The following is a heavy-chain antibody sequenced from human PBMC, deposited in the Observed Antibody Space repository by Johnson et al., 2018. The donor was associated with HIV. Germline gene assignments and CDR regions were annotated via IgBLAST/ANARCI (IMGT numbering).Heavy chain of an antibody. CDR3: AKDKFMFLDNPVDAFDV. V-gene: IGHV3-66*01. J-gene: IGHJ3*01. CDR1: GFTVSSNY. Sequence: VQLVESGGGLVQPGGSLRLSCAASGFTVSSNYMSWVRQAPGKGLEWVSVIYSGGSTYYADSVKGRFTISRDNSNNTLYLHMNSLRPDDTGVYYCAKDKFMFLDNPVDAFDVWGQGTMVTFSS. CDR2: IYSGGST. D-gene: IGHD3/OR15-3a*01.